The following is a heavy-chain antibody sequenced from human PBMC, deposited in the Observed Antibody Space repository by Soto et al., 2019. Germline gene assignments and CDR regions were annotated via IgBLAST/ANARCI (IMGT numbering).Heavy chain of an antibody. J-gene: IGHJ4*02. CDR3: ARGYGSSSWSYFDY. CDR1: GGSISSGGYY. V-gene: IGHV4-31*03. CDR2: IYYSGST. D-gene: IGHD6-13*01. Sequence: SETLSLTCTVSGGSISSGGYYWSWIRQHPGKGLEWIGCIYYSGSTYYNPSLKSRVTISVDTSKNQFSLKLSSVTAADTAVYYCARGYGSSSWSYFDYWGQGTLVTVSS.